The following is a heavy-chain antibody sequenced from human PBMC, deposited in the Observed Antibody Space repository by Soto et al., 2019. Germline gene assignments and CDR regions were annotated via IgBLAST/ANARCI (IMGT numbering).Heavy chain of an antibody. CDR1: GFTFSSYA. CDR3: ARDPAYDFWTPFPSAYYYYGMDV. J-gene: IGHJ6*02. V-gene: IGHV3-30-3*01. Sequence: VGSLRLSCAASGFTFSSYAMHWVRQAPGKGLEWVAVISYDGSNKYYADSVKGRFTISRDNSKNTLYLQMNSLRAEDTAVYYCARDPAYDFWTPFPSAYYYYGMDVWGQGTTVTVSS. D-gene: IGHD3-3*01. CDR2: ISYDGSNK.